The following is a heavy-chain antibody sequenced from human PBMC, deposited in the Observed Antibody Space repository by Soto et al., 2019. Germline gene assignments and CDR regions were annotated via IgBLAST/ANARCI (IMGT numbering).Heavy chain of an antibody. CDR2: ISGSGGST. D-gene: IGHD1-26*01. CDR1: GFTFSSYA. CDR3: AIQPPGDSSGSYGFNY. J-gene: IGHJ4*02. Sequence: EVQLLESGGGLVQPGGSLRLYCAASGFTFSSYAMSWVRQAPGKVLEWVSTISGSGGSTYYADSVKGRFTISRDNSRNKLYLQMNGLRAEDTAVYYCAIQPPGDSSGSYGFNYGGQGTLVPVSS. V-gene: IGHV3-23*01.